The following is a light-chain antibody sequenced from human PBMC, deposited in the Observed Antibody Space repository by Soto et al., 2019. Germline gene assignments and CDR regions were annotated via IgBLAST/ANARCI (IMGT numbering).Light chain of an antibody. CDR2: ATS. J-gene: IGKJ3*01. V-gene: IGKV3-15*01. CDR1: QGIGDT. Sequence: VMQSPATLSVSKGEGAPLYCRASQGIGDTLAWYQHKPGQTPRLLIYATSTRATDVSARFSGSGDGTEFTLTISSLQPEDFAVYYCQPYTTLPQVPFGPVANVDIK. CDR3: QPYTTLPQVP.